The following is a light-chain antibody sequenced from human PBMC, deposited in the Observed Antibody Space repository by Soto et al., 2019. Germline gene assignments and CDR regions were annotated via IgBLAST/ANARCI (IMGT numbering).Light chain of an antibody. CDR1: QSVGSS. V-gene: IGKV3-15*01. CDR3: QHYDSLPIT. Sequence: EIVMTQSPATLSVSPGERATLSCRASQSVGSSLAWYQQKPGQAPRLLIYGASTRATGITGRFRGSGSGTDFTLTISRLEPEDFAVFYCQHYDSLPITFGQGTRLEIK. J-gene: IGKJ5*01. CDR2: GAS.